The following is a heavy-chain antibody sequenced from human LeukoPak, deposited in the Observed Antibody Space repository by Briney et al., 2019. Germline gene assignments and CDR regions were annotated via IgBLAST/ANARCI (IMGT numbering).Heavy chain of an antibody. J-gene: IGHJ5*02. CDR2: IYYSGST. CDR3: ARTFGSSLPFDP. V-gene: IGHV4-59*01. CDR1: GGSISSYY. D-gene: IGHD6-13*01. Sequence: SESLSLTCTVSGGSISSYYWSWIRQPPGKGLEWIGYIYYSGSTNYNPSLKSRVTISVDTSKNQFSLKLSSVTAADTAVYYCARTFGSSLPFDPWGQGTLVTVSS.